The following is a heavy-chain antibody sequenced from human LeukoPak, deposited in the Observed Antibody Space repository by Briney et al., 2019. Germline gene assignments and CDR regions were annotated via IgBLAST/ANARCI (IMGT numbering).Heavy chain of an antibody. CDR3: ARATYYYDSSDYYPLGY. CDR1: GFTVSSNY. D-gene: IGHD3-22*01. J-gene: IGHJ4*02. CDR2: IYSGGST. V-gene: IGHV3-53*01. Sequence: GGSLRLSCAASGFTVSSNYMSWVRQAPGKGLEWVSVIYSGGSTYYADSVKGRFTISGDNAKNSLYLQMNSLRAEDTAVYYCARATYYYDSSDYYPLGYWGQGTLVTVSS.